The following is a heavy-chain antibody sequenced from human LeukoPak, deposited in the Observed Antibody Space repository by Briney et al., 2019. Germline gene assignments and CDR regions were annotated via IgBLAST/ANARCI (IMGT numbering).Heavy chain of an antibody. D-gene: IGHD3-3*01. CDR1: GAAINGYY. Sequence: PSETLSLTCTVSGAAINGYYWTWIRQPPGKGLEWIGNIFHNGRTNFNPSLKSRVTMSVEASKSQFSLKLNSVTAADTAVYYCARGRNLEWFDYWGQGTLVTVSS. CDR3: ARGRNLEWFDY. V-gene: IGHV4-59*01. J-gene: IGHJ5*01. CDR2: IFHNGRT.